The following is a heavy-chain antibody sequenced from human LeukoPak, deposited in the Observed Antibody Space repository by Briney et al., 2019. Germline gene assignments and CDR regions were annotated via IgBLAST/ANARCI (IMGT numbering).Heavy chain of an antibody. D-gene: IGHD3-16*01. V-gene: IGHV3-30*02. Sequence: GGSLRLSCAASGFTFSSYGMHWVRQAPGKGLEWVAYIQKDGSNEQYADAVKGRFTISRDNTKNSLYLQMNSLRAEDTAVYYCARDFGITFGGPVASPYYWGQGTLVTVSS. J-gene: IGHJ4*02. CDR3: ARDFGITFGGPVASPYY. CDR1: GFTFSSYG. CDR2: IQKDGSNE.